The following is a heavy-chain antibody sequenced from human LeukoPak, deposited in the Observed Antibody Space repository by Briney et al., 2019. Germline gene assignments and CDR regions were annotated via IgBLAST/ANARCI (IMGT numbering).Heavy chain of an antibody. J-gene: IGHJ4*02. D-gene: IGHD6-13*01. V-gene: IGHV3-21*01. CDR1: GFTFSSYS. CDR2: ISSSSSYI. CDR3: AKELIAAAGSFDY. Sequence: GGSLRLSCAASGFTFSSYSMNWVRQAPGKGLEWVSSISSSSSYIYYADSVKGRFTISRDNSKNTLYLQMNSLRAEDTAVFYCAKELIAAAGSFDYWGQGTLVTVSS.